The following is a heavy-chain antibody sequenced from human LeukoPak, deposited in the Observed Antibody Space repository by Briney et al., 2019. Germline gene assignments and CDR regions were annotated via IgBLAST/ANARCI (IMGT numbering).Heavy chain of an antibody. CDR1: GFTFSSYW. CDR3: ARSSSAFDI. Sequence: GGSLRLSCAASGFTFSSYWMHWVRQAPGKGLVWVSRISNDGSDTTYADSVKGRFTISRDNAKNTLYLQMNSLRAEDTALYYCARSSSAFDIWGQGTMVTVSS. J-gene: IGHJ3*02. V-gene: IGHV3-74*03. CDR2: ISNDGSDT. D-gene: IGHD2-15*01.